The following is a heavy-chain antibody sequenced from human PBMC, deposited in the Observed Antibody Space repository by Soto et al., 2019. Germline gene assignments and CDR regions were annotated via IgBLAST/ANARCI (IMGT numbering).Heavy chain of an antibody. Sequence: GESLKISCTGSRYDFTAYWIGWVRQTPGKGLEWMGTIYPGDSYTAYSPSFQGQVTISADRSTSTAYLQWSSLKASDTAMYYCARRNFGSGSYYRGGFDYWGQGTLVTVSS. CDR1: RYDFTAYW. V-gene: IGHV5-51*01. CDR3: ARRNFGSGSYYRGGFDY. CDR2: IYPGDSYT. D-gene: IGHD3-10*01. J-gene: IGHJ4*02.